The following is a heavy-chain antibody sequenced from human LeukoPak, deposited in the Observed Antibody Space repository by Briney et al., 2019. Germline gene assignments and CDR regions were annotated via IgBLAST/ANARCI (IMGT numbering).Heavy chain of an antibody. CDR3: ARITHAYGDYRHDY. CDR2: VIPNRGDT. Sequence: ASVKVSCKASGYTFTGYYIHWVRPAPGQGLGWVGWVIPNRGDTNYAQKFQGWDTRTRDTSISTAYMELSRLRSDDTAVYYCARITHAYGDYRHDYWGQGTLVTVSS. J-gene: IGHJ4*02. CDR1: GYTFTGYY. V-gene: IGHV1-2*04. D-gene: IGHD4-17*01.